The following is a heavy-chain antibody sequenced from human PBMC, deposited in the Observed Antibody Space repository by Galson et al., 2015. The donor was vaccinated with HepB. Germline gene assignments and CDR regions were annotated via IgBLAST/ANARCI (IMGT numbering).Heavy chain of an antibody. Sequence: SGAEVKKPGESLEISCKGSGYSFTNYFIGWVRQIPGKGLEWMGTIYPGDSDTRYSPSFQGQVTISADKSINTAYLRWSSLKASDSAIYYCARQGYSSGWAPPNYYYGMDVWGQGTTVTVSS. CDR3: ARQGYSSGWAPPNYYYGMDV. D-gene: IGHD6-25*01. J-gene: IGHJ6*02. V-gene: IGHV5-51*03. CDR2: IYPGDSDT. CDR1: GYSFTNYF.